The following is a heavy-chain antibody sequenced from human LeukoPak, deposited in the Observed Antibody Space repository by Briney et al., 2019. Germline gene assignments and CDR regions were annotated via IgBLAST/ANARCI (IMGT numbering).Heavy chain of an antibody. J-gene: IGHJ6*03. CDR3: ARGYSGYDDEETTVRYYYYYYMDV. D-gene: IGHD5-12*01. CDR2: IIPIFGTA. Sequence: ASVKVSCKASGYTFTSYYMHWVRQAPGQGLEWMGGIIPIFGTANYAQKFQGRVTITADKSTSTAYMELSSLRSEDTAVYYCARGYSGYDDEETTVRYYYYYYMDVWGKGTTVTVSS. CDR1: GYTFTSYY. V-gene: IGHV1-69*06.